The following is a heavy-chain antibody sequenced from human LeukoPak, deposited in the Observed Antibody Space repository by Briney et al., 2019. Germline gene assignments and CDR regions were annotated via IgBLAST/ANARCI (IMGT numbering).Heavy chain of an antibody. V-gene: IGHV4-59*12. D-gene: IGHD5-12*01. CDR2: IYYSGRT. CDR1: GGSISSYY. J-gene: IGHJ4*02. CDR3: ARDLLDSSGAFYYFDY. Sequence: PSETLSLTCTVSGGSISSYYWSWIRQPPGKGLEWIGYIYYSGRTYYNPSLKSRVTISVDTSKNQFSLKLSSVTAADTAVYYCARDLLDSSGAFYYFDYWGQGTLVTVSS.